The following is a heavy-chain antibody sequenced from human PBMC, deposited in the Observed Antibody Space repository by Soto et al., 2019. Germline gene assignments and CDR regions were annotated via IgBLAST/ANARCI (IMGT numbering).Heavy chain of an antibody. V-gene: IGHV4-59*01. J-gene: IGHJ6*02. D-gene: IGHD3-10*01. CDR3: ARDQVVRGVAYYYYYGMDV. CDR1: GGSFSGYY. CDR2: IYYSGST. Sequence: SETLSLTCAVYGGSFSGYYWSWIRQPPGKGLEWIGYIYYSGSTNYNPSLKSRVTISVDTSKNQFSLKLSSVTAADTAVYYCARDQVVRGVAYYYYYGMDVWGQGTTVTVSS.